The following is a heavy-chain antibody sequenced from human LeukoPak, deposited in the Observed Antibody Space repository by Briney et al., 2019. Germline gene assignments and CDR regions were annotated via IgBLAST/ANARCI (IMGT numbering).Heavy chain of an antibody. Sequence: GGSLRLSCPASGFTFSYYGMKWERQAKGEGLGWFSYIGTSGSSIYYADSVKGRFTTSRDNAKNSLYLQMTSLRAEDTAVYYCARFRDYDSSGYYALLFDYWGQGTLVTVSS. CDR3: ARFRDYDSSGYYALLFDY. J-gene: IGHJ4*02. CDR2: IGTSGSSI. V-gene: IGHV3-48*04. D-gene: IGHD3-22*01. CDR1: GFTFSYYG.